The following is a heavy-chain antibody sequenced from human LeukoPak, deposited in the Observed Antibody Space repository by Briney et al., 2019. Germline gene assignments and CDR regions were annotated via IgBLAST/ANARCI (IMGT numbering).Heavy chain of an antibody. CDR3: GREPGDVVLPNHTPGIDY. J-gene: IGHJ4*02. Sequence: GGSLRLSCAASGFTFSSYWMSWVSQDPGKGLEWVANIKQDGSEKYYVESVKGRFPISRDNAKHSLLLQIDMLAADDTAVYCWGREPGDVVLPNHTPGIDYWGQGTLVTVSS. D-gene: IGHD1-14*01. CDR1: GFTFSSYW. CDR2: IKQDGSEK. V-gene: IGHV3-7*03.